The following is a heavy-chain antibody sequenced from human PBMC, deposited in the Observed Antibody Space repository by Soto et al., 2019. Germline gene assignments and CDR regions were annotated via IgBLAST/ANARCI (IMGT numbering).Heavy chain of an antibody. J-gene: IGHJ5*02. CDR1: GASVSSGTYY. D-gene: IGHD5-18*01. Sequence: PSETLSLTCTVFGASVSSGTYYWSWIRQPPWKGLEWIGHIYYTGSTNYNPSLNDRVTISVNTSKNHFSLQLSSVTAADTAVYYCARGAGFSYASTWFDIWGQGTPVTVS. CDR2: IYYTGST. CDR3: ARGAGFSYASTWFDI. V-gene: IGHV4-61*03.